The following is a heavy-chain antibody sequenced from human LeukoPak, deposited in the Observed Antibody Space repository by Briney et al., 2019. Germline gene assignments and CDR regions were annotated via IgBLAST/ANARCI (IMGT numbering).Heavy chain of an antibody. Sequence: ASVKVSCTASGYTFTGYYMHWVRQAPGQGLEWMGWINPNSGGTNYAQKFQGRVTMTRDTSISTAYMELSRLRSDDTAVYYCARDGGDYDFWTGPGYNWFDPWGQGTLVTVSS. CDR2: INPNSGGT. V-gene: IGHV1-2*02. J-gene: IGHJ5*02. D-gene: IGHD3-3*01. CDR1: GYTFTGYY. CDR3: ARDGGDYDFWTGPGYNWFDP.